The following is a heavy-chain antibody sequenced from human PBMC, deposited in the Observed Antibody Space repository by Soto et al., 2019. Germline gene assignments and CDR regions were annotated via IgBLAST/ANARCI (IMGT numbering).Heavy chain of an antibody. CDR3: ARDGPDSSGWYSQTTNLIDY. CDR2: IWYDGSNK. V-gene: IGHV3-33*01. CDR1: GFTFSSYG. Sequence: GGSLRLSCSASGFTFSSYGMHWVRQAPGKGLEWVAVIWYDGSNKYYADSVKGRFTISRDNSKNTLYLQMNSLRAEDTAVYYCARDGPDSSGWYSQTTNLIDYWGQGTLVTVSS. D-gene: IGHD6-19*01. J-gene: IGHJ4*02.